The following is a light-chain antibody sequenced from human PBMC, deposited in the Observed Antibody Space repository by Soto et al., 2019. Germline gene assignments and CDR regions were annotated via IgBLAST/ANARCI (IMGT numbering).Light chain of an antibody. V-gene: IGKV1-27*01. CDR2: AAS. J-gene: IGKJ3*01. CDR3: QKYSSVPV. CDR1: QGIRNF. Sequence: DIQMTQSPTSLSASVGDRVTITCRASQGIRNFVVWYQQKPGKAAKLLIYAASTLQSGVPTRFSGSGSRTYFTLTINSLQPEDVATYSCQKYSSVPVFGPGTKVEIK.